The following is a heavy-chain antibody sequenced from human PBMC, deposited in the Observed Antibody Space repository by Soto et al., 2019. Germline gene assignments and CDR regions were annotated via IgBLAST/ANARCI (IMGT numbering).Heavy chain of an antibody. J-gene: IGHJ5*01. CDR1: GFTFSSYS. Sequence: PGRSLRLSCAASGFTFSSYSMHWVRQAPGKGLEWISYISTTSSAIYYADSVKGRFTISRDNAKNSLFLQMNSLRDEDTAFYYCARNGVTFDCWGKGALVTVYS. D-gene: IGHD2-21*02. V-gene: IGHV3-48*02. CDR2: ISTTSSAI. CDR3: ARNGVTFDC.